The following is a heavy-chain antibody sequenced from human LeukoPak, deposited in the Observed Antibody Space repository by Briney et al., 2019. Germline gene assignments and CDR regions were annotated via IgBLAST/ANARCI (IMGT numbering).Heavy chain of an antibody. CDR2: ISAYNGNT. D-gene: IGHD4-17*01. V-gene: IGHV1-18*01. J-gene: IGHJ4*02. CDR3: ARSFPMTTVTTLDY. Sequence: ASVKVSCKASGYTFTSYGISWVRQAPGQGLEWMGWISAYNGNTNYAQKLQGRVTMTTDTSTSTAYMELRSLRSDDTAVYYCARSFPMTTVTTLDYWGQGTLVTVSS. CDR1: GYTFTSYG.